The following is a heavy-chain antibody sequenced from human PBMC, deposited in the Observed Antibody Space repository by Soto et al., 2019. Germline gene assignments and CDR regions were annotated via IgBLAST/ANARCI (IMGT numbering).Heavy chain of an antibody. CDR1: GFTFSDYY. V-gene: IGHV3-11*06. D-gene: IGHD6-6*01. Sequence: GSLRLSCAASGFTFSDYYMSWIRHAPGKGLEWVSYISSSSSYTNYADSVKGRFTISRDNAKNSLYLQMNSLRAEDTAVYYCARATYSSSPYYFDYWGQGTLVTVSS. CDR2: ISSSSSYT. CDR3: ARATYSSSPYYFDY. J-gene: IGHJ4*02.